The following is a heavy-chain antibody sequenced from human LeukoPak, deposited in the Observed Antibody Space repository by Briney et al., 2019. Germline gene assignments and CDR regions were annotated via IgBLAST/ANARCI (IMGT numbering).Heavy chain of an antibody. CDR2: INHSGST. D-gene: IGHD5-24*01. V-gene: IGHV4-34*01. J-gene: IGHJ4*02. Sequence: SETLSLTCAVYGGSFSGYHWSWIRQPPGKGLEWIGEINHSGSTNYNPSLKSRVTISVDTSKNQFSLKLSSVTAADTAVYYCARGLEAAPILDYWGQGTLVTVSS. CDR1: GGSFSGYH. CDR3: ARGLEAAPILDY.